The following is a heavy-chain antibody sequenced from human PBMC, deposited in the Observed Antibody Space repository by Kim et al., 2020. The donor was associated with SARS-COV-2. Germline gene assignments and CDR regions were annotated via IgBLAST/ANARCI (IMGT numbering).Heavy chain of an antibody. CDR3: WREKKKWLVLHSTPCFDY. V-gene: IGHV4-34*01. CDR1: GGSFSGYS. Sequence: SETLSLTCAVYGGSFSGYSWSWIRQPPGKGLEWVGEINHSGGTKYNPSLKSRVTISVDTSKNQSSLKLSSVTAADKAVYYCWREKKKWLVLHSTPCFDYWGQGTLVTVSS. J-gene: IGHJ4*02. CDR2: INHSGGT. D-gene: IGHD6-19*01.